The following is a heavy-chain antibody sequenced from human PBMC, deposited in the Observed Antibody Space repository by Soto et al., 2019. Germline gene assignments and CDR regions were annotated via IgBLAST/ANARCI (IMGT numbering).Heavy chain of an antibody. J-gene: IGHJ6*02. CDR3: ARNSSSWPTYYGMDV. CDR2: ISYDGSNK. Sequence: QVQLVESGGGVVQPGRSLRLSCAASGFSFSNYAIHWVRQAPGKGLEWVALISYDGSNKYYGDSVKGRFTISRDNSKNTMYLQMNSLRVDDTAVYYCARNSSSWPTYYGMDVWGQGTIVTVSS. V-gene: IGHV3-30-3*01. D-gene: IGHD6-13*01. CDR1: GFSFSNYA.